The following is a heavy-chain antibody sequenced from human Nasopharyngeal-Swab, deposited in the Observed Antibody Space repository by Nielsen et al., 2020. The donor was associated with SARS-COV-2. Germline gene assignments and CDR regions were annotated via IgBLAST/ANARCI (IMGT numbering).Heavy chain of an antibody. D-gene: IGHD6-19*01. CDR2: ISGSGGST. CDR1: EFTFSSYA. V-gene: IGHV3-23*01. J-gene: IGHJ4*02. Sequence: GESLKISCAASEFTFSSYAMSWVRQAPGKGLEWVSAISGSGGSTYYADSVKGRFTISRDNSKNTLYLQMNSLRAEDTAVYYCAKDRRAVAGTPDYWGQGTLVTVSS. CDR3: AKDRRAVAGTPDY.